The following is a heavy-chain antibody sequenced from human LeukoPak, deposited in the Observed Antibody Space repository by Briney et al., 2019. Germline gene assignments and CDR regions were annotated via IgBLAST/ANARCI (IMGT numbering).Heavy chain of an antibody. D-gene: IGHD1-26*01. Sequence: PSETLSLTCTVSGGSISIYYWSWIRQPAGKGLEWIGRIYTSGSTNYNPSLKSRVTMSVDTSKNQFSLKLSSVTAADTAVYYCASGYSGSYWKSRYYGMDVWGQGTTVTVSS. CDR3: ASGYSGSYWKSRYYGMDV. CDR2: IYTSGST. J-gene: IGHJ6*02. V-gene: IGHV4-4*07. CDR1: GGSISIYY.